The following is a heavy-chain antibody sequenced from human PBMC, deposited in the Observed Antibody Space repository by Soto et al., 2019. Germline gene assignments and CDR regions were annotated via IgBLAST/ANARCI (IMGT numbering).Heavy chain of an antibody. V-gene: IGHV4-34*01. CDR1: GESFSGYF. D-gene: IGHD3-10*01. CDR3: ARGFHYGSGDKGVDV. Sequence: QVQLQQWGARLLKPSETLSLTCAVYGESFSGYFWNWIRQPPGKGLEWIGEINNSGITNYNPSLKSRVTISVDTSKNQFSLKLTSLSAADTAVYFCARGFHYGSGDKGVDVWGQGTTVTVSS. J-gene: IGHJ6*02. CDR2: INNSGIT.